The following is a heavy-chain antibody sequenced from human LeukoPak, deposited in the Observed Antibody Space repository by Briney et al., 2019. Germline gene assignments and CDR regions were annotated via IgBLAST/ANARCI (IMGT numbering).Heavy chain of an antibody. CDR1: GFTFSTYW. D-gene: IGHD2-8*01. CDR2: IKEDGSEK. CDR3: ARDVVLARDGTIWSDY. V-gene: IGHV3-7*01. J-gene: IGHJ4*02. Sequence: GGSLRLSCAASGFTFSTYWMSWVRQAPGKGLEWVANIKEDGSEKYYVDSVKGRFTISRDNAKNSLYLQMNSLGAEDTAVYYCARDVVLARDGTIWSDYWGQGTLVTVFS.